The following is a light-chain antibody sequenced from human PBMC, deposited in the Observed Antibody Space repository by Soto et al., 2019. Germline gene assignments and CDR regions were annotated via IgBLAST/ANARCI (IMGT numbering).Light chain of an antibody. CDR3: SSYTSSSTLPVV. Sequence: QSVLTQPASVSGSPRQSITISCTGTSSDVGGYNYVSWYQQHPGKAPKLMIYDVSNRPSGVSNRFSGSQSGNTASLTISGLQAEDEADYYCSSYTSSSTLPVVFGVGTQLTVL. V-gene: IGLV2-14*01. CDR1: SSDVGGYNY. J-gene: IGLJ2*01. CDR2: DVS.